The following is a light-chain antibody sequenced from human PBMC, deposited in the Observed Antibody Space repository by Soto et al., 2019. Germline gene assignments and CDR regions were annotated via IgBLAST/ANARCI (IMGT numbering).Light chain of an antibody. CDR2: DVS. V-gene: IGLV2-14*03. CDR1: SSDIGGYNS. J-gene: IGLJ1*01. CDR3: SSFTTSTTYV. Sequence: QSVLTQPASVSGSAGQSITIACTGTSSDIGGYNSVSWYQQHPGKAPQLMIFDVSRRPSGVSNRFSGSMSANTASLTISGLQTEDEADYYCSSFTTSTTYVFGTGTKVTVL.